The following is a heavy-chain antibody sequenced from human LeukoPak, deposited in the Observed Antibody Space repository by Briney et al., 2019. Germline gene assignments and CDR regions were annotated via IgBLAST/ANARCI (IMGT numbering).Heavy chain of an antibody. CDR3: ARDWTYSSGPFDY. CDR2: ISSSSSYI. V-gene: IGHV3-21*01. J-gene: IGHJ4*02. D-gene: IGHD6-19*01. Sequence: GGSLRLSCAASGFTFSSYSMNWVRQAPGKGLEWVSSISSSSSYIYYADSVKGRFTISRDNSNNTLYLQMNSLRAEDTAVYYCARDWTYSSGPFDYWGQGTLVTVSS. CDR1: GFTFSSYS.